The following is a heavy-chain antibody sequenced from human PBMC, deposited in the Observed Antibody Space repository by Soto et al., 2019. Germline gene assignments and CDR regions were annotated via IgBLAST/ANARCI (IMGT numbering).Heavy chain of an antibody. D-gene: IGHD6-13*01. Sequence: LRLSCAASGFTFSDYYMSWIRQAPGKGLEWVSYISSSGSTIYYADSVKGRFTISRDNAKDSLYLQMNSLRAEDTAVYYCASPLPYSSSWYADYYYGMDVWGQGTTVTVSS. CDR1: GFTFSDYY. CDR2: ISSSGSTI. V-gene: IGHV3-11*01. CDR3: ASPLPYSSSWYADYYYGMDV. J-gene: IGHJ6*02.